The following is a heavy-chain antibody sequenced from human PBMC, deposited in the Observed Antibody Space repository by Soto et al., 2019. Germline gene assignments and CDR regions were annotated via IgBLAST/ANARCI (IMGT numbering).Heavy chain of an antibody. Sequence: HPGGSLRLSCAASGFTFSSYGMHWVRQAPGKGLEWVAVISYDGSNKYYADSVKGRFTISRDNSKNTLYLQMNSLRAEDTAVYYCAKEHGSGENYYYGMDVWGQGTTVTVSS. CDR2: ISYDGSNK. J-gene: IGHJ6*02. CDR3: AKEHGSGENYYYGMDV. V-gene: IGHV3-30*18. D-gene: IGHD3-10*01. CDR1: GFTFSSYG.